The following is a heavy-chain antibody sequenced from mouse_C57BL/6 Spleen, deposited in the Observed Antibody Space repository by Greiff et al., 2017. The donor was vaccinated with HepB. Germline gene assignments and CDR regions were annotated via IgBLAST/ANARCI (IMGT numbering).Heavy chain of an antibody. V-gene: IGHV1-55*01. D-gene: IGHD1-1*01. J-gene: IGHJ2*01. CDR2: IYPGSGST. CDR3: ARGGTYYGSSYFDY. CDR1: GYTFTSYW. Sequence: QVQLKQPGAELVKPGASVKMSCKASGYTFTSYWITWVKQRPGQGLEWIGDIYPGSGSTNYNEKFKSKATLTVDTSSSTAYMQLSSLTSEDSAVYYCARGGTYYGSSYFDYWGQGTTLTVSS.